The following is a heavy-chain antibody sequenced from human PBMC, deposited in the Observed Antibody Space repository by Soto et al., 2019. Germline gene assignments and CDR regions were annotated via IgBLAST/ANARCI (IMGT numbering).Heavy chain of an antibody. V-gene: IGHV3-23*01. D-gene: IGHD3-9*01. CDR1: GFTFSSYA. Sequence: GESLKISCAASGFTFSSYAMSWVRQAPGKGLEWVSAISGSGGSTYYADSVKGRFTISRDNSKNTLYLQMNSLRAEDTAVYYCAKDNNFDWLLNDYWGQGTLVTVSS. CDR2: ISGSGGST. J-gene: IGHJ4*02. CDR3: AKDNNFDWLLNDY.